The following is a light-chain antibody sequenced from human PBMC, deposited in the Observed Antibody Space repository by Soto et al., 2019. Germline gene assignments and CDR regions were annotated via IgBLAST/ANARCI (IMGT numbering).Light chain of an antibody. CDR2: DVS. CDR1: SSDVGVYNY. V-gene: IGLV2-11*01. Sequence: QSALTXPRSVSGSPGQSVTISCTGTSSDVGVYNYVSWYQQYPGKAPKIMIYDVSKRPSEVPDRFSGSKSDNTASLTISGLQAEDEADYYCCSYAGSYTFVFGIGTKVTVL. J-gene: IGLJ1*01. CDR3: CSYAGSYTFV.